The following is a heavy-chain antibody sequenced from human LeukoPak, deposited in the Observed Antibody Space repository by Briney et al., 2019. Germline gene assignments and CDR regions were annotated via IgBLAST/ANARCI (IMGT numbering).Heavy chain of an antibody. Sequence: SETLSLTCTVSGGSISSGDYYWSWLRQPPGKGLEWIGYIYSSGSTDYNPSLKGRVTISSDTSKNQFSLHLRGVTAADTAVYYCTDSLGSFYDPYYFDYWGQGTLVTVSS. CDR1: GGSISSGDYY. D-gene: IGHD3-16*01. CDR2: IYSSGST. CDR3: TDSLGSFYDPYYFDY. V-gene: IGHV4-30-4*01. J-gene: IGHJ4*02.